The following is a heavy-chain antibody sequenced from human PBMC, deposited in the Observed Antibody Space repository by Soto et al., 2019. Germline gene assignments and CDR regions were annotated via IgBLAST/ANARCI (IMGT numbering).Heavy chain of an antibody. D-gene: IGHD1-7*01. J-gene: IGHJ4*02. CDR1: GGTFSSYA. Sequence: QVQLVQSGAEVKKPGSSVKVSCKASGGTFSSYAISWVRQAPGQGLEWMGGIIPIFGTANYAQKFQGRVTINADKSTSTAYMELLSLRSADTAVYYCSRGQLPYYFDYWGQGTLVTVSS. V-gene: IGHV1-69*06. CDR2: IIPIFGTA. CDR3: SRGQLPYYFDY.